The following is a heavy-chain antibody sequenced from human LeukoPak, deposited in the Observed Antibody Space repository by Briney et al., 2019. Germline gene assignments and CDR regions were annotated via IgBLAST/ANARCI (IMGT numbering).Heavy chain of an antibody. Sequence: SETLSLTCTVSGGSISSSSYYWGWIRQPPGKGLEWIGSIYYSGSTYYNPSLKSRVTISVDTSKNQFSLKLSSVTAADTAVYYCARQGWFGKLPNPPNWFDPWGQGTLVTVSS. CDR1: GGSISSSSYY. J-gene: IGHJ5*02. CDR2: IYYSGST. V-gene: IGHV4-39*01. D-gene: IGHD3-10*01. CDR3: ARQGWFGKLPNPPNWFDP.